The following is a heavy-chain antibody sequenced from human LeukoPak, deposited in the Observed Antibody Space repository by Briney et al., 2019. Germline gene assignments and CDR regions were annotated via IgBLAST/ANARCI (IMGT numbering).Heavy chain of an antibody. CDR2: INHSGST. Sequence: SETLSLTCAVYGGSFSGYYWSWIRQPPGKGLEWIGEINHSGSTNYNPSLKSRVTISADTSKNQFSLKLSSVTAADTAVYYCARVGTGYSSSWYRINNWFDPWGQGTLVTVSS. CDR1: GGSFSGYY. J-gene: IGHJ5*02. D-gene: IGHD6-13*01. CDR3: ARVGTGYSSSWYRINNWFDP. V-gene: IGHV4-34*01.